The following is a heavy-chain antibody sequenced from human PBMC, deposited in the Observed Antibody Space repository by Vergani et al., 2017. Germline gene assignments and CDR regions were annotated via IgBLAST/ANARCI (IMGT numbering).Heavy chain of an antibody. D-gene: IGHD3-3*01. Sequence: EVQLVESGGGLVQPGGSLRLSCAASGFTFSSYSMNWVRQAPGKGLEWVSYISSSSSTIYYADSVKGRFTISRDNAKNSLYLQMNSLRAEYTAVYYCARDTYDFWSGPSGPNWFDPWGQGTLVTVSS. V-gene: IGHV3-48*01. CDR1: GFTFSSYS. CDR2: ISSSSSTI. CDR3: ARDTYDFWSGPSGPNWFDP. J-gene: IGHJ5*02.